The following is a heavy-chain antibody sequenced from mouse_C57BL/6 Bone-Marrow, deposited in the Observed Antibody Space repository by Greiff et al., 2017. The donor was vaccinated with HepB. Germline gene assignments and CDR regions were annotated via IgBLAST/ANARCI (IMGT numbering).Heavy chain of an antibody. CDR2: IYPGGGYT. Sequence: LQESGAELVRPGTSVKMSCKASGYTFTNYWIGWAKQRPGHGLEWIGDIYPGGGYTNYNEKFKGKATLTADKSSSTAYMQFSSLTSEDSAIYYCARSSYYGSSGWFAYWGQGTLVTVSA. CDR1: GYTFTNYW. D-gene: IGHD1-1*01. CDR3: ARSSYYGSSGWFAY. V-gene: IGHV1-63*01. J-gene: IGHJ3*01.